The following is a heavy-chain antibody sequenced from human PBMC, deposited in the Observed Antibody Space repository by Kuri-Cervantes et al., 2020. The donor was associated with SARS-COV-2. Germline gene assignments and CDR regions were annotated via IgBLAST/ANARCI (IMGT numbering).Heavy chain of an antibody. J-gene: IGHJ3*01. Sequence: GESLKISCAASGFTVSSNYMSWVRQAPGKGLEWVSVIYSGGSTYYADSVKGRFTISRDNAKNSLYSQINGLRAEDTALYYCAKDNWDQAPDDAFDVWGQGTMVTVSS. CDR1: GFTVSSNY. D-gene: IGHD1-1*01. CDR3: AKDNWDQAPDDAFDV. CDR2: IYSGGST. V-gene: IGHV3-66*01.